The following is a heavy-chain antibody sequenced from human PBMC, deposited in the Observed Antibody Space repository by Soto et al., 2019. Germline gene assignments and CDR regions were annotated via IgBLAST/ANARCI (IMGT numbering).Heavy chain of an antibody. J-gene: IGHJ3*02. Sequence: GASVKVSCKASGYTFTSYGISWVRQAPGQGLEWMGWISAYNGNTNYAQKLQGRVTTTTDTSTSTAYMELMSLRSDDTAVYYCARYGDYMNLGYAFDIWGQGTMVTVSS. CDR3: ARYGDYMNLGYAFDI. CDR1: GYTFTSYG. D-gene: IGHD4-17*01. V-gene: IGHV1-18*01. CDR2: ISAYNGNT.